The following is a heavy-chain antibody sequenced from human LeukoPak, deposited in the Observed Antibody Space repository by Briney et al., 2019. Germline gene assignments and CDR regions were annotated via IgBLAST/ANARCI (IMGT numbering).Heavy chain of an antibody. Sequence: GGSLRLSCAASGFAFSSYWMSWVRQAPGKGLEWVANIKQDGSEKYYVDSVKGRFTISRDNAKNSLYLQTNSLRAEDTAVYYCARRRGSYCFDYWGQGTLVTVSS. CDR3: ARRRGSYCFDY. CDR2: IKQDGSEK. V-gene: IGHV3-7*01. J-gene: IGHJ4*02. CDR1: GFAFSSYW. D-gene: IGHD1-26*01.